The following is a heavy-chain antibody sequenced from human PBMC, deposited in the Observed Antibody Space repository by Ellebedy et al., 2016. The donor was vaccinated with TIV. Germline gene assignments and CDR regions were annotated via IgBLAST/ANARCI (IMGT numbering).Heavy chain of an antibody. V-gene: IGHV3-30-3*01. D-gene: IGHD4-17*01. CDR3: ARDDTVTTDYYYYGMDV. J-gene: IGHJ6*02. CDR2: ISYDGSNK. CDR1: GFTFSSYA. Sequence: GGSLRLXXAASGFTFSSYAMHWVRQAPGKGLEWVAVISYDGSNKYYADSVKGRFTISRDNSKNTLYLQMNSLRAEDTAVYYCARDDTVTTDYYYYGMDVWGQGTTVTVSS.